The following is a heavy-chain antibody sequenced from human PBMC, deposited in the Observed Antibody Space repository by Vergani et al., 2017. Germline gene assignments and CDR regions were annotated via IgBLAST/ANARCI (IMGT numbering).Heavy chain of an antibody. D-gene: IGHD3-3*01. V-gene: IGHV4-39*07. Sequence: QLQLQESGPGLVKPSETLSLTCTVSGGSISSSSYYWGWIRQPPGKGLEWIGSIYYSGSTYYNPSLKSRVTISVDTSKNQFSLKLSSVTAADTAVYYCAREVTIFGVIGWFDPWGQGTLVTVSS. CDR2: IYYSGST. CDR3: AREVTIFGVIGWFDP. J-gene: IGHJ5*02. CDR1: GGSISSSSYY.